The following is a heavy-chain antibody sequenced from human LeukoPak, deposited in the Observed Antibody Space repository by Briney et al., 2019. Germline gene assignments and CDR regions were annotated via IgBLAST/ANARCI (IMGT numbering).Heavy chain of an antibody. V-gene: IGHV4-31*03. CDR2: IWNSGNN. Sequence: SETLSLTCSVSGGSISSGGSYWTWIRQLPGKGLEWIGYIWNSGNNDYNASLESRVTISVDTSKKQFSLKLTSVTAADTAVYYCARAGTYGGYFDSWGQGTLVTVSS. J-gene: IGHJ4*02. CDR3: ARAGTYGGYFDS. D-gene: IGHD3-10*01. CDR1: GGSISSGGSY.